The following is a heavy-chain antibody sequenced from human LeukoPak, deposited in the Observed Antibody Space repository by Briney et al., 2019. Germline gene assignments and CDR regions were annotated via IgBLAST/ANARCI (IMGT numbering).Heavy chain of an antibody. CDR3: ASPLDSGGSFDI. J-gene: IGHJ3*02. V-gene: IGHV3-30*03. CDR1: GFTFSGYG. D-gene: IGHD3-22*01. Sequence: GGSLRLSCAASGFTFSGYGMHWVRQAPGKGLEWVAVISYDGSNKYYADSVKGRFTISRDNSKNTLYLQMNSLRAEDTAVYYCASPLDSGGSFDIWGQGTMVTVSS. CDR2: ISYDGSNK.